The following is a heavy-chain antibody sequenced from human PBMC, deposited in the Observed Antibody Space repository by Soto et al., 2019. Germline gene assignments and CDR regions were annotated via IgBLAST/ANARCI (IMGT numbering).Heavy chain of an antibody. J-gene: IGHJ6*02. CDR2: ISYDGSNK. CDR3: AKDRTVLNLRWGDV. D-gene: IGHD4-17*01. Sequence: QVQLVESGGGVVQPGRSLRLSCAASGFTFSSYGMHWVRQAPGKGLEWVAVISYDGSNKYYADSVKDRFTISRDNFKSTLVPQTNSLIARDTAVYYCAKDRTVLNLRWGDVWGQGTTVTVSS. V-gene: IGHV3-30*18. CDR1: GFTFSSYG.